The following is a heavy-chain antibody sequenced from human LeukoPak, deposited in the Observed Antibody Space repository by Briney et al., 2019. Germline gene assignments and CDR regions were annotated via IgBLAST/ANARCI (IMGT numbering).Heavy chain of an antibody. CDR2: ISGSGGST. CDR1: GFTFSSYA. CDR3: ARDLGSSPLGFDY. D-gene: IGHD6-13*01. Sequence: PGGSLRLSCAASGFTFSSYAMSWVRQAPGKGLEWVSAISGSGGSTYYADSVKGRFTIPRDNSNNTLYLQMNSLRAEDTAVYYCARDLGSSPLGFDYWGQGTLVTVSS. J-gene: IGHJ4*02. V-gene: IGHV3-23*01.